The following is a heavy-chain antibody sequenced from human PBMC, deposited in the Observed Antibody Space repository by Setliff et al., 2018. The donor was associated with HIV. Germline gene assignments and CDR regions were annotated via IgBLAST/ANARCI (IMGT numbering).Heavy chain of an antibody. CDR1: GFTFSNAW. CDR3: ARGPASGDYSYYFDY. J-gene: IGHJ4*02. CDR2: VKSKGSGGTT. Sequence: PGGSLRLSCAASGFTFSNAWMNWVRQAPGKGLEWVGRVKSKGSGGTTDYATPVKGRFTISRDDSTNTMYLQMNSLETEDTAVYYCARGPASGDYSYYFDYWGQGTLVTVSS. V-gene: IGHV3-15*07. D-gene: IGHD3-22*01.